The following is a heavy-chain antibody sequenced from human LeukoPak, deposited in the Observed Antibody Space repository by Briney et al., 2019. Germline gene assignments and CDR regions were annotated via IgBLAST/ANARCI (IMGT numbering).Heavy chain of an antibody. CDR3: ARSTTPASYYYGSGSYGN. Sequence: ASVKVSCKASGYTFTSYGISWVRQATGQGLEWMGWMNPNSGNTGYAQKFQGRVTMTRNTSISTAYMELSSLRSEDTAVYYCARSTTPASYYYGSGSYGNWGQGTLVTVSS. J-gene: IGHJ4*02. D-gene: IGHD3-10*01. CDR1: GYTFTSYG. CDR2: MNPNSGNT. V-gene: IGHV1-8*02.